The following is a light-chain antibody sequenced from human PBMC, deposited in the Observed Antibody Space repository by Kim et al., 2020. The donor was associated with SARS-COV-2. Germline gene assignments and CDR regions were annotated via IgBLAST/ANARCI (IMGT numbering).Light chain of an antibody. CDR1: QSVGGSY. Sequence: EIVLTQSPDTLSLSPGDRATLSCRASQSVGGSYLAWYQQKPGQAPRLLIYGASSRATGIPDRFGGSGSRTDFTLTISRLEPEDFAVYYCQQYGSSPTWTFGQGTKVDIK. CDR3: QQYGSSPTWT. CDR2: GAS. J-gene: IGKJ1*01. V-gene: IGKV3-20*01.